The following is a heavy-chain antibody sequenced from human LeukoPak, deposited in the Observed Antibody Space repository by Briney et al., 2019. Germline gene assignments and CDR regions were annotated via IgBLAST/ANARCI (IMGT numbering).Heavy chain of an antibody. J-gene: IGHJ3*02. CDR1: GFTFSSVA. Sequence: GGSLRLSCAASGFTFSSVATSWVRQAPGKGLEWVSGISASGGSTYYADSVKGRFTISRDNSKNALYLQMNSLRAEDTAVYYCAKGFYDNSASGVFDIWGQGTMVTVSS. D-gene: IGHD3-22*01. CDR3: AKGFYDNSASGVFDI. CDR2: ISASGGST. V-gene: IGHV3-23*01.